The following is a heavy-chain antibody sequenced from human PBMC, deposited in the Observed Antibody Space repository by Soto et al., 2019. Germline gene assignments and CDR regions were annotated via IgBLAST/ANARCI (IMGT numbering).Heavy chain of an antibody. Sequence: QVQLQQWGAGLLKPSETLSLTCAVYGGSFSGYYWSWIRQPPGKGLEWIGEINHSGSTNYNPSLKSRVTISVDPSKNQFSLKLSSVTDADTAVYYCARDGGYENYCYYGMDVWGQGTTVTVSS. J-gene: IGHJ6*02. V-gene: IGHV4-34*01. CDR1: GGSFSGYY. CDR2: INHSGST. CDR3: ARDGGYENYCYYGMDV. D-gene: IGHD5-12*01.